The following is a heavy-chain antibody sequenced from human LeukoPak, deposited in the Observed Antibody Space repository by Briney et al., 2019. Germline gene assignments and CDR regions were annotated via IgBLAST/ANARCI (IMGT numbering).Heavy chain of an antibody. Sequence: GGSLRLSCAASGFTFSSYEMNWVRQAPGKGLEWVSYISSSDSTIYYADSVKGRFTISRDNAKNSLYLQMNSLRAEDTAVYYCAREGGYYDHNYYYYYGMDVWGQGTTVTVSS. V-gene: IGHV3-48*03. CDR2: ISSSDSTI. D-gene: IGHD3-22*01. CDR3: AREGGYYDHNYYYYYGMDV. CDR1: GFTFSSYE. J-gene: IGHJ6*02.